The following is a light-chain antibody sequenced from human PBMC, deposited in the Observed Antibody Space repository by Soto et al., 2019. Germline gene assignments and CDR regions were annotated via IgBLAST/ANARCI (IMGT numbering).Light chain of an antibody. CDR2: DSS. V-gene: IGKV3-20*01. CDR3: QQYVDSPET. CDR1: QNINNY. Sequence: EIVLTQSPGTLSLSPGEKATHSSRASQNINNYVAWYQQKPGQAPRVLIYDSSIRATGVPDRFSGSGSGTDFTLTISRLEPEDFTVYYCQQYVDSPETFGGG. J-gene: IGKJ4*01.